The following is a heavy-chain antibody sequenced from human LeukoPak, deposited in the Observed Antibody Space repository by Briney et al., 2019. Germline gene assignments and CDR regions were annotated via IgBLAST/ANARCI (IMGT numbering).Heavy chain of an antibody. D-gene: IGHD4-17*01. CDR3: AKMNSGDYDY. V-gene: IGHV3-30*18. CDR2: ISYDGSNK. J-gene: IGHJ4*02. Sequence: GGSLRLSCAASGFTFSSYGMHWVRQAPGKGLEWVAVISYDGSNKYYADSVKGRFTISRDNSKNTLYLQMNSLRAEDTAVYYCAKMNSGDYDYWGQGTLVTVSS. CDR1: GFTFSSYG.